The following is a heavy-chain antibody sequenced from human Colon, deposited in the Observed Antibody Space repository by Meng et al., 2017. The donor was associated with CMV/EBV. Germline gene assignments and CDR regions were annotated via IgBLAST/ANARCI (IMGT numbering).Heavy chain of an antibody. V-gene: IGHV1-46*02. CDR1: GYTFKFSS. J-gene: IGHJ4*02. D-gene: IGHD6-19*01. CDR2: FDPRGDST. CDR3: ACDNSDWSKDF. Sequence: VQVVQSGAEVKRPGDSVKVSGKASGYTFKFSSMHWVRQAPGQGPEWMGIFDPRGDSTNYAQKFQGRLRLTEDRSKTTMYKELTGLRSEDRVVYSCACDNSDWSKDFWGQGTLVTVSS.